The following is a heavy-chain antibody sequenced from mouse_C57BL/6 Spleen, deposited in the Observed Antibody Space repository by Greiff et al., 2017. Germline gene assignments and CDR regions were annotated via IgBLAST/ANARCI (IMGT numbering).Heavy chain of an antibody. J-gene: IGHJ2*01. D-gene: IGHD2-5*01. CDR2: ISSGGSYT. CDR1: GFTFSSYG. CDR3: ARQRNYSNYYFDY. Sequence: EVKLVESGGDLVKPGGSLKLSCAASGFTFSSYGMSWVRQTPDKRLEWVATISSGGSYTYYPDSVKGRFTISRDNAKNTLYLQMSSLKSEDTAMYYCARQRNYSNYYFDYWGQGTPLTVSS. V-gene: IGHV5-6*01.